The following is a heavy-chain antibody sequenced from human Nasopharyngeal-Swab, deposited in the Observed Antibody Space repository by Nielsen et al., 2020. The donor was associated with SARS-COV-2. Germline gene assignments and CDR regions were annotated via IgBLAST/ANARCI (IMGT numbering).Heavy chain of an antibody. CDR2: ISGSGGST. CDR1: GFTFSSYA. CDR3: ANHRDYGETYYYMDV. Sequence: GGSLKISCAASGFTFSSYAMSWVRQAPGKGLEWVSAISGSGGSTYYADSVKGRFTISRDNSKNTLYLQMNSLRAEDTAVYYCANHRDYGETYYYMDVWGKGTTVTVSS. J-gene: IGHJ6*03. D-gene: IGHD4-17*01. V-gene: IGHV3-23*01.